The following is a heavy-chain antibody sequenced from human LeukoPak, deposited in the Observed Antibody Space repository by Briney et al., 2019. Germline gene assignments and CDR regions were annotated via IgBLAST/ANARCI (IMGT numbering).Heavy chain of an antibody. D-gene: IGHD2/OR15-2a*01. CDR3: AKNYYHSTTYYSDY. J-gene: IGHJ4*02. Sequence: GESLRLSCVASGFIFTHGWTSWVRQAPGKGLEWVGRSRNKANSYTTEYPASVKDRFTISRDDSKNSLYLQMNSLKTEDTAVYYCAKNYYHSTTYYSDYWGQGTLVTVSS. V-gene: IGHV3-72*01. CDR1: GFIFTHGW. CDR2: SRNKANSYTT.